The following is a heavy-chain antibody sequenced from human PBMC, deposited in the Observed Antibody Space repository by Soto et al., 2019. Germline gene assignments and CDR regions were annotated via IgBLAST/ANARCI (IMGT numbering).Heavy chain of an antibody. CDR1: GYTFTGYY. Sequence: GASVKVYCKASGYTFTGYYMHWVRQAPGQGLEWMGWINPNSGGTNYAQKFQGWVTMTRDTSISTAYMELSRLRSDDTAVYYCARETSNYEGRYYFDYWGQGTLVTVSS. J-gene: IGHJ4*02. V-gene: IGHV1-2*04. D-gene: IGHD4-4*01. CDR2: INPNSGGT. CDR3: ARETSNYEGRYYFDY.